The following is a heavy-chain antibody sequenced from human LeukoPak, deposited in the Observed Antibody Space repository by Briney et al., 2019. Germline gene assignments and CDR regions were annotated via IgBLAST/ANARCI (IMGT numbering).Heavy chain of an antibody. CDR3: ASHCSESPVLFCYCGMDV. CDR2: INHRGDT. D-gene: IGHD3-10*01. V-gene: IGHV4-34*01. J-gene: IGHJ6*02. Sequence: SETLSLTCAVYGGSFSGYYWSWIRQPPGKGLEWIGQINHRGDTIYNPSLKSRVTISVDTSKKEISLRLSSVTAVDTAVYHCASHCSESPVLFCYCGMDVWGQGTTVTVSS. CDR1: GGSFSGYY.